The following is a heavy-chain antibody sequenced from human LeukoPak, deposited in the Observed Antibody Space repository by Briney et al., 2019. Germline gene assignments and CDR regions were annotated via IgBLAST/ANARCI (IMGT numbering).Heavy chain of an antibody. V-gene: IGHV3-48*03. CDR1: GFTFSSYE. Sequence: GGSLRLSCAASGFTFSSYEMNWVRQAPGKGLEWVSYISSSGSTIYYADSVKGRFTISRDNAKNSLYLQMNSLRAEDTAVYYCARWARDYYGSGSYPGDYWGQGTLVTVSS. D-gene: IGHD3-10*01. CDR2: ISSSGSTI. J-gene: IGHJ4*02. CDR3: ARWARDYYGSGSYPGDY.